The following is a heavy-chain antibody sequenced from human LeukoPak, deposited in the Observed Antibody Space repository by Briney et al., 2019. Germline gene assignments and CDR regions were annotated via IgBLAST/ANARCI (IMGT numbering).Heavy chain of an antibody. J-gene: IGHJ4*02. CDR1: GFSVSTDH. CDR2: INNDGST. Sequence: GGSLTLSCAASGFSVSTDHMSWVRQAPGKELERVSVINNDGSTYYADSVKGRFTISRDNAKNSLYLQMNSLSAEDTAVYYCARDLGANSFYYYGSGSYDYWGQGTLVTVSS. CDR3: ARDLGANSFYYYGSGSYDY. V-gene: IGHV3-53*01. D-gene: IGHD3-10*01.